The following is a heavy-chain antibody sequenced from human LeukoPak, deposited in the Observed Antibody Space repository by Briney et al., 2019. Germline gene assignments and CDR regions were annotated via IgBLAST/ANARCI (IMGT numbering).Heavy chain of an antibody. D-gene: IGHD4-11*01. V-gene: IGHV3-15*01. CDR3: TSTQWRNYEFT. CDR2: IKSKADGGAI. Sequence: GGSLRLSCVSSGFTFSNAYMTGGRQAPGKGLEWVGRIKSKADGGAIDYAAPVKGRFTISREDSKSTLYLQMSSLQTEDTAVYYWTSTQWRNYEFTWGQGTLVTVSS. CDR1: GFTFSNAY. J-gene: IGHJ5*02.